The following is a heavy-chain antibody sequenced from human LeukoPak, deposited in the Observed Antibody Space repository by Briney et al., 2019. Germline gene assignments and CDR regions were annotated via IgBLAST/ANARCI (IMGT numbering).Heavy chain of an antibody. D-gene: IGHD3-10*01. V-gene: IGHV3-15*01. CDR2: VKSKSAGETT. CDR3: TLIQGWGSGSYYRDF. CDR1: GLSISNDW. Sequence: PGGSLRLSCVASGLSISNDWMSWVRQAPGKGLEWVARVKSKSAGETTDYAAPVKGRFTISRDDSKNTLYLQMNSLKTEDTAVYYCTLIQGWGSGSYYRDFWGQGTLVTVSS. J-gene: IGHJ4*02.